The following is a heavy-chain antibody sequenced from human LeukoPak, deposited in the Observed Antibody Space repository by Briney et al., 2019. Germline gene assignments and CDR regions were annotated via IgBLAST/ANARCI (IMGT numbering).Heavy chain of an antibody. J-gene: IGHJ4*02. CDR2: INPNSGGT. V-gene: IGHV1-2*02. Sequence: ASVKVSCKASGYTFTGYYMHWVRQAPGRGLEWMGWINPNSGGTNYAQKFQGRVTMTRDTSISTAYMELSRLRSDDTAVYYCASGMWFGELSPHFDYWGQGTLVTVSS. CDR3: ASGMWFGELSPHFDY. D-gene: IGHD3-10*01. CDR1: GYTFTGYY.